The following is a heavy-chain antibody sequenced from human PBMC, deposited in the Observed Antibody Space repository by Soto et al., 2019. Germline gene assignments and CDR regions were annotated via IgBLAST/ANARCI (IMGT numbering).Heavy chain of an antibody. D-gene: IGHD6-19*01. CDR3: ARGRGSGWYSTLYYYYYGMDG. V-gene: IGHV1-8*01. CDR1: GYTFTSYD. Sequence: ASVKVSCKASGYTFTSYDINWVRQATGQGLEWMGWMNPNSGNTGYAQKFQGRVTMTRITSISTAYRELSSLRSEDTAVYYCARGRGSGWYSTLYYYYYGMDGWGQGTTVTVSS. CDR2: MNPNSGNT. J-gene: IGHJ6*02.